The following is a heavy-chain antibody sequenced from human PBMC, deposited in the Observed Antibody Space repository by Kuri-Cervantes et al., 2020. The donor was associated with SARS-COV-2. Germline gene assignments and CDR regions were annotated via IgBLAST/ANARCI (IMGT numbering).Heavy chain of an antibody. D-gene: IGHD5-18*01. V-gene: IGHV4-30-2*01. J-gene: IGHJ4*02. Sequence: LRLSCTVSGGSISSGGYCWSWIRQPPGKGLEWIGYIYHSGSTYYNPSLKSRVTISVDRSKNQFSLKLSSVTAADTAVYYCARVGYSSGRHDYWGQGTLVTVSS. CDR1: GGSISSGGYC. CDR3: ARVGYSSGRHDY. CDR2: IYHSGST.